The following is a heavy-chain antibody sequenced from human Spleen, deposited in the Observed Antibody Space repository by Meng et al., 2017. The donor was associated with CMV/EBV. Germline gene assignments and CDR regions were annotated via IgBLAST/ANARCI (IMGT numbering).Heavy chain of an antibody. V-gene: IGHV4-34*01. Sequence: GSFSGYYWSWIHQPPGKGLEWIGEVNHSGSNNYNPSIKNRVTISVNASKNQFSLKLRSVTAADTAVYYCARGRAVRGVIKVWYFDYWGQGTLVTVSS. CDR2: VNHSGSN. D-gene: IGHD3-10*01. J-gene: IGHJ4*02. CDR1: GSFSGYY. CDR3: ARGRAVRGVIKVWYFDY.